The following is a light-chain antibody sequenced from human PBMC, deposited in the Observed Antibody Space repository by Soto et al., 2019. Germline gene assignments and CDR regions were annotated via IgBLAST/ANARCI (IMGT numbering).Light chain of an antibody. CDR2: YDS. CDR3: QVWHSSSDPVV. Sequence: SYELTQPPSVSVAPGKTARMSCGGNNIGSESVHWYQQKPGQAPVLVIYYDSDRPSGIPERFSGSNSGNTATLTISRVEAGDEADYYCQVWHSSSDPVVFGGGTKLTVL. CDR1: NIGSES. V-gene: IGLV3-21*04. J-gene: IGLJ2*01.